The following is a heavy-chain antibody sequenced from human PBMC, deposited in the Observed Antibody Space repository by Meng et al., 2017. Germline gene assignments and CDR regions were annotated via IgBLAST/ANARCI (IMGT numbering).Heavy chain of an antibody. V-gene: IGHV1-46*01. Sequence: ASVKVSCKASGYTFTSYYMHWVRQAPGQGLEWMGIINPSGGSTSYAQKFQGRVTMTRDTSTSTVYMELSSLRSEDTAVYYCASLHIAVAGNLGGGGDMDVWGQGTTVTVSS. CDR2: INPSGGST. CDR3: ASLHIAVAGNLGGGGDMDV. CDR1: GYTFTSYY. D-gene: IGHD6-19*01. J-gene: IGHJ6*02.